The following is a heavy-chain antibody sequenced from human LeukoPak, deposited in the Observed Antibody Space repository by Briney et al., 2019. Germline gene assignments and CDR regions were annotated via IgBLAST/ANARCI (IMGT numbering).Heavy chain of an antibody. CDR2: ISGGTT. D-gene: IGHD6-19*01. Sequence: PGRSLRLSCTASGFTFGDYLMSWFRQAPGKGLEWIGFISGGTTEYAASVKGRFTISRDDSTSIAYLLMNSLTTEDTAEYYCSRGSGWLSVYWGQGTLVTVSS. CDR1: GFTFGDYL. CDR3: SRGSGWLSVY. V-gene: IGHV3-49*03. J-gene: IGHJ4*02.